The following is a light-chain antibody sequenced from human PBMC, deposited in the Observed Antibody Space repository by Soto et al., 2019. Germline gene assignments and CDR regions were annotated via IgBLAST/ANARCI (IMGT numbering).Light chain of an antibody. V-gene: IGLV2-14*01. CDR1: SSDVGGYNY. J-gene: IGLJ2*01. CDR3: SSYTTTSTVI. CDR2: DVS. Sequence: QSVLTQPASVSGSPGQSIMISCTGTSSDVGGYNYVSWYQQHPGKAHKLMIYDVSSRPSGLSNRFSGSKSGNTASLTISGLQAEDEADCYCSSYTTTSTVIFGGGTKVTVL.